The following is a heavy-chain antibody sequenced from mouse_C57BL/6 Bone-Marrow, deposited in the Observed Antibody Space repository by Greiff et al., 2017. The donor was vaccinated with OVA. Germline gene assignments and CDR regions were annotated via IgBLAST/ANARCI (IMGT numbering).Heavy chain of an antibody. D-gene: IGHD1-1*01. CDR3: ATLLLRYPLRNYFDY. Sequence: ESGPGLVKPSQSLSLTCSVTGYSITSGYYWNWIRQFPGNKLEWMGYISYDGSNNYNPSLKNRISITRDTSKNQFFLKLNSVTTEDTATYYCATLLLRYPLRNYFDYWGQGTTLTVSS. J-gene: IGHJ2*01. V-gene: IGHV3-6*01. CDR2: ISYDGSN. CDR1: GYSITSGYY.